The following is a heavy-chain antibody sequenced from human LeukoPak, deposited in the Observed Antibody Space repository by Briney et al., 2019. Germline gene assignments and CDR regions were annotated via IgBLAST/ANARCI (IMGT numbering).Heavy chain of an antibody. Sequence: PGGSLRLSCAAPGFTFRNCDMNWVRQGPGRGLEWVSYINYSGSVVYYTDSVKGRFPISRDDAGNSLYLQMNSLRAEDTALYFCARVDPTWAQWDVWGQGTPVTVSS. V-gene: IGHV3-48*01. CDR2: INYSGSVV. CDR3: ARVDPTWAQWDV. D-gene: IGHD1-26*01. J-gene: IGHJ6*02. CDR1: GFTFRNCD.